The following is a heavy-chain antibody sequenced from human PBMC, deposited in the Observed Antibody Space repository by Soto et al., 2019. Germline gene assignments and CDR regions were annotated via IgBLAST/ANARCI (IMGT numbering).Heavy chain of an antibody. CDR1: GGTFSSYT. Sequence: QVQLVQSGAEVKKPGYSVKVSCKASGGTFSSYTISWVRQAPGQGLEWMGRIIPILGIANYAQKFQGRVTITADKSTSTAYMELSSLRSEDTAVYYCARGGSDYGDYVGDYLWGQGTLVTVSS. D-gene: IGHD4-17*01. CDR3: ARGGSDYGDYVGDYL. CDR2: IIPILGIA. V-gene: IGHV1-69*02. J-gene: IGHJ5*02.